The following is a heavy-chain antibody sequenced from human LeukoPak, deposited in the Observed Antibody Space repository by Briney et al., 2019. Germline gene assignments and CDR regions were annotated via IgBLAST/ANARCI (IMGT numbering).Heavy chain of an antibody. Sequence: GGSLRLSCAASGFTFSTYAMSWVRQAPGKGLEWVSIISGGGINTYYVDSVKGRFTISRDNSKNTLYLQMNSLRAEDTAVYYCAKRYCSGTSCSFFDYWGQGTLVTVSS. J-gene: IGHJ4*02. CDR2: ISGGGINT. CDR1: GFTFSTYA. V-gene: IGHV3-23*01. D-gene: IGHD2-2*01. CDR3: AKRYCSGTSCSFFDY.